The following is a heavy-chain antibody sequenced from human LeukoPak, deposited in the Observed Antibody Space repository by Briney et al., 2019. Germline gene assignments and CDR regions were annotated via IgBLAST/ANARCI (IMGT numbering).Heavy chain of an antibody. CDR2: IRYDGSNK. J-gene: IGHJ4*02. Sequence: PGGSLRLSCAASGFTFSSYGMHWVRQAPGKGLEWVAFIRYDGSNKYYADSVKGRFTISRDNSKNTLYLQMNSLRAEDTAVYYCAKEGSLGYDFWSGYYPGDYWGQGTLVTVSS. V-gene: IGHV3-30*02. CDR3: AKEGSLGYDFWSGYYPGDY. D-gene: IGHD3-3*01. CDR1: GFTFSSYG.